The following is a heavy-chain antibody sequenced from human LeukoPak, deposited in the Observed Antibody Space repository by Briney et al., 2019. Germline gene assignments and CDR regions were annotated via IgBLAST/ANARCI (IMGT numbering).Heavy chain of an antibody. J-gene: IGHJ4*02. D-gene: IGHD6-19*01. CDR3: ARESSGRGGYFDY. CDR2: INPNSGGT. CDR1: ENTFTNYY. Sequence: GASVKVSCKASENTFTNYYMHWVRQAPGQGLEWMGWINPNSGGTNYAQKFQGWVTMTRDTSISTAYMELSRLRSDDTAVYYCARESSGRGGYFDYWGQGTLVTVSS. V-gene: IGHV1-2*04.